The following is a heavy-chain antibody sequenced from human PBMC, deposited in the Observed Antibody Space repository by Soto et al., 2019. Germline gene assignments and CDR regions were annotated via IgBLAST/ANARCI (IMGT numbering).Heavy chain of an antibody. J-gene: IGHJ4*02. Sequence: EVQLVESGGGLVKPGGSLRLSCAASGFTFSNAWMSWVRQAPGKGLEWVGRIKSKTDGGTTDYAAPVKGRFTISGDDSKNTLYLQMNSLKTEDTAVYYCTTGYFDWFSSFVYWGQGTLVTVSS. CDR3: TTGYFDWFSSFVY. CDR1: GFTFSNAW. CDR2: IKSKTDGGTT. V-gene: IGHV3-15*01. D-gene: IGHD3-9*01.